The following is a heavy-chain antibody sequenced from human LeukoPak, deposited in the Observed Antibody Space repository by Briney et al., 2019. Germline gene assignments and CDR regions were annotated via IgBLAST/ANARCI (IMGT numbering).Heavy chain of an antibody. J-gene: IGHJ3*02. CDR2: IYHSGST. CDR3: ARGAFGVLLSAFDI. Sequence: PSETLSLTCTVSGYSISSGYYWGWIRQPPGKGLEWIGNIYHSGSTYSNPSLKSRVIISVDTSKNQFSLKLSSVTAADAAVYWCARGAFGVLLSAFDIWGQGTMVTVSS. CDR1: GYSISSGYY. V-gene: IGHV4-38-2*02. D-gene: IGHD3-3*01.